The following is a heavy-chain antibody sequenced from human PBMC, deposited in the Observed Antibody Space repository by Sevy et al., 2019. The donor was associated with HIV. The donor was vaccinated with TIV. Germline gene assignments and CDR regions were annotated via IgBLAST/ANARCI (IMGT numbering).Heavy chain of an antibody. CDR1: GFTFDDYA. CDR3: AKGDSSSWYGTLYYYYYGMDV. V-gene: IGHV3-9*01. Sequence: GGSLRLSCAASGFTFDDYAMHWVRQAPGKGLEWVSGISWNIGSIGYADAVKGRFTISRDNAKNSLYLQMNSLRAEDTALYYCAKGDSSSWYGTLYYYYYGMDVWGQGTTVTVSS. D-gene: IGHD6-13*01. J-gene: IGHJ6*02. CDR2: ISWNIGSI.